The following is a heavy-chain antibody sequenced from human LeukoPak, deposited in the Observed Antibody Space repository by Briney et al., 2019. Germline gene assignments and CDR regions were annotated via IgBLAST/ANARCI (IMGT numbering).Heavy chain of an antibody. CDR1: GGSISSYY. V-gene: IGHV4-59*01. D-gene: IGHD3/OR15-3a*01. Sequence: SETLSLTCTVSGGSISSYYWSWIRQPPGKGLEWIGYIYYSGSTNYNPSLKSRVTISVDTSENQFSLKLSSVTAADTAVYYCARQTGSGLFILPGGQGTLVTVSS. J-gene: IGHJ4*02. CDR2: IYYSGST. CDR3: ARQTGSGLFILP.